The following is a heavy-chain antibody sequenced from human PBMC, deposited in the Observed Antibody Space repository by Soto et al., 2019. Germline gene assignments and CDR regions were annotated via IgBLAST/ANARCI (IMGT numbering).Heavy chain of an antibody. Sequence: QLQLQESGPGLVKPSETLSLTCTVSGGSISSSIYYWGWIRQPPGKGLEWIGSIYYSGSTYYNPSLQSRVTISVDTSKNQFSLKLSSVTAADTAVYYCARSDIVVVPATFDPWGQGTLVTVSS. V-gene: IGHV4-39*01. CDR1: GGSISSSIYY. CDR3: ARSDIVVVPATFDP. CDR2: IYYSGST. J-gene: IGHJ5*02. D-gene: IGHD2-2*01.